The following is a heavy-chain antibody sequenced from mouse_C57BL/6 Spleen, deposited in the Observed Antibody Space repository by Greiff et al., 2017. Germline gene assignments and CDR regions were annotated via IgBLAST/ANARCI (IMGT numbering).Heavy chain of an antibody. J-gene: IGHJ1*03. CDR3: ARRYYSNYAWYFDV. CDR1: GFNIKDSY. V-gene: IGHV14-2*01. CDR2: IDPEDGET. D-gene: IGHD2-5*01. Sequence: EVQLQQSGAELVKPGASVKLSCTASGFNIKDSYMHWVKQRTEQGLEWIGRIDPEDGETKYAPKFQGKATITADTSSNTAYLQLSSLTSEDTAVYYCARRYYSNYAWYFDVWGTGTTVTVSS.